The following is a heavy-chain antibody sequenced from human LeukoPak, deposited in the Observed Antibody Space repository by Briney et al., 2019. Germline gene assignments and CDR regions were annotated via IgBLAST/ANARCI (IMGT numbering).Heavy chain of an antibody. V-gene: IGHV4-61*01. Sequence: SETLSLTCTVSGGSISSSSYYWSWIRQPPGKGLEWIGYIYYSGSTNYNPSLKSRVTISVDTSKNQFSLKLSSVTAADTAVYYCARGPRGDSDYWGQGTLVTVSS. CDR2: IYYSGST. J-gene: IGHJ4*02. D-gene: IGHD3-10*01. CDR3: ARGPRGDSDY. CDR1: GGSISSSSYY.